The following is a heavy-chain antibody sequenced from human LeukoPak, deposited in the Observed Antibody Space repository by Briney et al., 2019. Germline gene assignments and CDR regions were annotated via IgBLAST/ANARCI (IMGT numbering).Heavy chain of an antibody. D-gene: IGHD3-22*01. Sequence: PGGSLRLSCAASGFTFSSYGMHWVRQAPGKGLEWVAFIRYDGSNKYYADSVKGRFTISRDNSKNTLYLQMNSLRAEDTAVYYCAKGNHMIVVVTPFDYWGQGTLVTVSS. CDR2: IRYDGSNK. V-gene: IGHV3-30*02. J-gene: IGHJ4*02. CDR1: GFTFSSYG. CDR3: AKGNHMIVVVTPFDY.